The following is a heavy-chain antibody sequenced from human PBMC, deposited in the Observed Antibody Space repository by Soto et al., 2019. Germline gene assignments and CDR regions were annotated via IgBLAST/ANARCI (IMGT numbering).Heavy chain of an antibody. CDR3: AREARGDAFDI. V-gene: IGHV3-21*01. J-gene: IGHJ3*02. CDR2: ISSSSSYI. CDR1: GFTFSSYS. Sequence: EVQLVESGGGLVKPGGSLRLSCAASGFTFSSYSMNWVRQAPGKGLEWVSSISSSSSYIYYADSVKGRCTISRDNDKNSLYLQMNSLRAEDTAVYYCAREARGDAFDIWGQGTMVTVSS.